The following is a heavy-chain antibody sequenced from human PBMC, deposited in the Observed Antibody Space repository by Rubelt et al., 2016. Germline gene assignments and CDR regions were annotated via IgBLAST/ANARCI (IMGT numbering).Heavy chain of an antibody. J-gene: IGHJ5*02. D-gene: IGHD2-2*02. V-gene: IGHV4-59*05. CDR1: GFTFSSYA. Sequence: VQLLESGGGLVQPGGSLRLSCAASGFTFSSYAMSWVRPAPGKGLEWIGSFDYSGGTYYNPSIKSRVTISVDTSKNQFSRKLSSVTAADTAVYYCAGTRVVPAAIRPWGQGTLVTVSS. CDR3: AGTRVVPAAIRP. CDR2: FDYSGGT.